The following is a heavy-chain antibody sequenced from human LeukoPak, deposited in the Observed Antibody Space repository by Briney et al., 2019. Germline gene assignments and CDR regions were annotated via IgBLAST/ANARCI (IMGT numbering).Heavy chain of an antibody. V-gene: IGHV1-69*13. CDR3: ARDLSGYTRFDY. CDR2: IIPIFGTA. CDR1: GGTFSIYA. Sequence: SVKVSCKASGGTFSIYAISWVRQAPGQGLEWMGGIIPIFGTANYAQKFQGRVTITADESTSTAYMELSSLRSEDTAVYYCARDLSGYTRFDYWGQGTLVTVSS. J-gene: IGHJ4*02. D-gene: IGHD5-18*01.